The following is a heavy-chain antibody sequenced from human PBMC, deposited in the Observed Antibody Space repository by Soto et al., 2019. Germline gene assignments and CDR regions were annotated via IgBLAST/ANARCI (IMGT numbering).Heavy chain of an antibody. CDR3: ARGWYYYDSSGYAFDI. CDR2: IIPIFGTA. CDR1: GGTFSSYA. Sequence: SVKVSCKTSGGTFSSYAISWVRQAPGQGLEWMGGIIPIFGTANYAQKFQGRVTITADKSTSTAYMELSRLRSEDSAVYYCARGWYYYDSSGYAFDIWGQGTMVTVSS. D-gene: IGHD3-22*01. J-gene: IGHJ3*02. V-gene: IGHV1-69*06.